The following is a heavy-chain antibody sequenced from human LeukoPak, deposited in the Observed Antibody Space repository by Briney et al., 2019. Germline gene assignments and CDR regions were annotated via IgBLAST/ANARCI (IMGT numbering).Heavy chain of an antibody. V-gene: IGHV4-4*07. CDR2: IYTSGST. CDR1: GGSISSYY. Sequence: SETLSLTCTVSGGSISSYYWSWIRQPAGKGLEWIGRIYTSGSTNYNPSLKSRVTISVDTSQNQFSLKLSSVTAADTAVYYCARVVAAAGNNWFDPWGQGTLVTVSS. CDR3: ARVVAAAGNNWFDP. D-gene: IGHD6-13*01. J-gene: IGHJ5*02.